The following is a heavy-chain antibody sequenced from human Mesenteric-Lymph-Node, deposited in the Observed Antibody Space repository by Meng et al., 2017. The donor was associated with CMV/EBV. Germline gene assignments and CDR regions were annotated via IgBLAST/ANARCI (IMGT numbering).Heavy chain of an antibody. CDR3: ARADIQGPFDP. J-gene: IGHJ5*02. V-gene: IGHV4-38-2*02. CDR2: IYYSGST. CDR1: GYSISTAYY. Sequence: SETLSLTCTVSGYSISTAYYWGWIRQPPGKGLEWIGYIYYSGSTYYNPSLKSRVTISVDTSKNQFSLKLSSVTAADTAVYYCARADIQGPFDPWGQGTLVTVSS. D-gene: IGHD2-15*01.